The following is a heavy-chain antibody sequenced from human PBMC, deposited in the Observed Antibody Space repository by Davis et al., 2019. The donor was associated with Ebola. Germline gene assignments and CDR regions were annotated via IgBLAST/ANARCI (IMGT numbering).Heavy chain of an antibody. CDR3: APKMAGSHPFDY. CDR2: ITGSGGYI. D-gene: IGHD5-24*01. J-gene: IGHJ4*02. Sequence: GESLKTPCAASGFTFSSYAMHWVRQAPGKGLEWVAGITGSGGYIEYADSVRGRFTISRDNSNNTLHLQMSSLRRDDSALYYCAPKMAGSHPFDYWGRGTLVTVSS. V-gene: IGHV3-23*01. CDR1: GFTFSSYA.